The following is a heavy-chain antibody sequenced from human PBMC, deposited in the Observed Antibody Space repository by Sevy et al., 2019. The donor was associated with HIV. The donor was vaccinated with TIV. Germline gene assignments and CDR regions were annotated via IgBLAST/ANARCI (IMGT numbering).Heavy chain of an antibody. V-gene: IGHV1-24*01. J-gene: IGHJ6*02. CDR2: FDPEDGET. CDR3: ATVSDFWSGYYPPGMDV. D-gene: IGHD3-3*01. Sequence: ASVKVSCKVSGYTLTELSMHWVRQAPGKGLEWMGGFDPEDGETIYAQKFQGRVTMTEDTSTDTAYMELGSLRSEDTALYYCATVSDFWSGYYPPGMDVWGQGTTVTVSS. CDR1: GYTLTELS.